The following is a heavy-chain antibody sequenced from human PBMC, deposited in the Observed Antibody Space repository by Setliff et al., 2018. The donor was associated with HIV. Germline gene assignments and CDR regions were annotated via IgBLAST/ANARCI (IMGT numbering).Heavy chain of an antibody. V-gene: IGHV3-7*05. CDR1: GFTFRSYW. CDR2: IKQDGNEE. J-gene: IGHJ3*01. D-gene: IGHD5-12*01. CDR3: VKSQSQWLRFDVFDL. Sequence: GGSLRLSCSASGFTFRSYWMTWVRQPPGKGLEWVANIKQDGNEEDYLDSVKGRFTISRDNAKNSLYLQMNSPRAEDSAVYYCVKSQSQWLRFDVFDLWGQGTMVTVSS.